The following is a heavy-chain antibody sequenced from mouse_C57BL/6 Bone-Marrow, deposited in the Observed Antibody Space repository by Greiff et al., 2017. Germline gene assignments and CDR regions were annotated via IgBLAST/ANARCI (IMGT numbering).Heavy chain of an antibody. D-gene: IGHD1-1*01. CDR3: ARSTTVPFDY. CDR2: INPSSGYT. V-gene: IGHV1-4*01. Sequence: QVQLQQSGAELARPGASVKMSCKASGYTFTSYTMHWVKQRPGQGLEWIGYINPSSGYTKYNQKFKDKATLTADKSSSTAYMQLSSLTSADSAVYYCARSTTVPFDYWGQGTTLTVSS. J-gene: IGHJ2*01. CDR1: GYTFTSYT.